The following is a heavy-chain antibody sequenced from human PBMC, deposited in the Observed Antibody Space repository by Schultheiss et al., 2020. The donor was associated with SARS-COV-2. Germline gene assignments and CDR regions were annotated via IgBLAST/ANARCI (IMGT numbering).Heavy chain of an antibody. CDR2: IYYSGST. Sequence: SETLSLTCTVSGGSISSGDYYWSWIRQPPGKGLEWIGYIYYSGSTNYNPSLKSRVTISVDKSKNQFSLKLSSVTAADTAVYYCARGLDDSSGYLDYWGQGTLVTVSS. D-gene: IGHD3-22*01. CDR1: GGSISSGDYY. J-gene: IGHJ4*02. V-gene: IGHV4-61*08. CDR3: ARGLDDSSGYLDY.